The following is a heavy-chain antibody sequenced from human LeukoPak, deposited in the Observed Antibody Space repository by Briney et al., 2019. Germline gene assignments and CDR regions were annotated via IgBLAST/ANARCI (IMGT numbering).Heavy chain of an antibody. Sequence: GGSLRLSCAASGFTFSSYAMSWVRQAPGKGLDWVSSLSGSGGSPNYANSVKGRFTISRDNSKNTLYLQMNSLRAEDTAVYYCANALGGGNTWYYFDCWGQGTLVTVSS. CDR3: ANALGGGNTWYYFDC. J-gene: IGHJ4*02. V-gene: IGHV3-23*01. CDR1: GFTFSSYA. CDR2: LSGSGGSP. D-gene: IGHD6-13*01.